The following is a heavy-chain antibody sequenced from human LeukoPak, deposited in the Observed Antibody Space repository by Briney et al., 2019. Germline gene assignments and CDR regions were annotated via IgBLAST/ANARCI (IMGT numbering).Heavy chain of an antibody. CDR1: GGSISSYY. J-gene: IGHJ5*02. Sequence: PSETLSLTCTVSGGSISSYYWSWIRQPPGKGLEWIGYIYYSGSTNCNPSLKSRVTISVDTSKNQFSLKLSSVTAADTAVYYCARWSKGYYDSSGYYYEAWFDPWGQGTLVTVSS. D-gene: IGHD3-22*01. V-gene: IGHV4-59*01. CDR3: ARWSKGYYDSSGYYYEAWFDP. CDR2: IYYSGST.